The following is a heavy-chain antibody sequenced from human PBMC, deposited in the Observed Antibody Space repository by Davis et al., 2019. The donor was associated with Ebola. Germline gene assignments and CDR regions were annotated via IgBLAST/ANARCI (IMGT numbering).Heavy chain of an antibody. CDR3: ICSQQPFDY. CDR1: GFTFSGSA. Sequence: GESLKISCAASGFTFSGSAMHWVRQASGKGLEWVGRIRSKANSYATAYVASVKGRFTISRDDSKNTAYLQMNSLKTEDTAVYYCICSQQPFDYWGQGTLVTVSS. J-gene: IGHJ4*02. D-gene: IGHD3-10*02. CDR2: IRSKANSYAT. V-gene: IGHV3-73*01.